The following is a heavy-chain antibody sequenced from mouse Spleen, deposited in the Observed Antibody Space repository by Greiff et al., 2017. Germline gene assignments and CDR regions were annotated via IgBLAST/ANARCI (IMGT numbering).Heavy chain of an antibody. J-gene: IGHJ1*01. CDR3: ASWGNPWYFDV. V-gene: IGHV14-3*01. CDR2: IDPANGTT. D-gene: IGHD2-1*01. CDR1: GFTIKNTY. Sequence: VQLQQSVAELVRPGASVKLSCTASGFTIKNTYMHWVKQRPEQGLEWIGRIDPANGTTKYAPKFQGKATITADTSSNTAYLQLSSLTSEDTAIYYCASWGNPWYFDVWGAGTTVTVSS.